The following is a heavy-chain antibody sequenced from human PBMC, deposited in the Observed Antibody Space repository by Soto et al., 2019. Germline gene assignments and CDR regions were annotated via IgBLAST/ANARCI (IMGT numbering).Heavy chain of an antibody. D-gene: IGHD1-26*01. V-gene: IGHV3-74*01. CDR1: GFTFSTYW. CDR2: INNDGSTT. J-gene: IGHJ4*02. Sequence: GGSLRLSCAVSGFTFSTYWMHWVRQAPGKGLVWVSRINNDGSTTNYADSVKGRFTISRDSAKNTLYLQMDSLRAEDTAVYYCVGKGVGAPAYWGQGPLVTVSS. CDR3: VGKGVGAPAY.